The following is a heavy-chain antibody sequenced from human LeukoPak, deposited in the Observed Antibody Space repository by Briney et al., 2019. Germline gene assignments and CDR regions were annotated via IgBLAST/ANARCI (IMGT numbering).Heavy chain of an antibody. V-gene: IGHV7-4-1*02. D-gene: IGHD3-10*01. Sequence: ASVKVSCKASGYTFTSYAMNWVRQAPGQGLEWMGWINTNTGNPTYAQGFTGRFVFSLDTSVSTAYLQISSLKAEDTAVYYCARDRVTMVRGVIRQGGPNWFDPWGQGTLVTVSS. CDR1: GYTFTSYA. CDR3: ARDRVTMVRGVIRQGGPNWFDP. CDR2: INTNTGNP. J-gene: IGHJ5*02.